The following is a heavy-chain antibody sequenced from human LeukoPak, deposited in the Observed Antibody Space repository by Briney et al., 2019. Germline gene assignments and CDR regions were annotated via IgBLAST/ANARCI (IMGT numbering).Heavy chain of an antibody. Sequence: ASVMVFCKASGYSFYSYGVRCLRQAPGQGLELMGWSSAYNGNTNYAQKLQGRVTMTTDTSTSTAYMELRSLRSDDTAVYYCARDGGSYYGSDFDYWGQGTLVTVSS. CDR3: ARDGGSYYGSDFDY. V-gene: IGHV1-18*01. J-gene: IGHJ4*02. D-gene: IGHD1-26*01. CDR1: GYSFYSYG. CDR2: SSAYNGNT.